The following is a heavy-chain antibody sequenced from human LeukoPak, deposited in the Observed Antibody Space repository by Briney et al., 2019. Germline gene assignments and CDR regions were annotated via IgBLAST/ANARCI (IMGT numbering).Heavy chain of an antibody. CDR2: MNPNSGNT. Sequence: GASVKVSCKASGYPFTSYDLNWVRQATGQGLEWMGWMNPNSGNTGYAQKFQGRVTMTRNTSISTAYMELSSLRSEDTAVYYCARGLRSVGVVIIWYYGMDVWGQGTTVTVSS. CDR3: ARGLRSVGVVIIWYYGMDV. V-gene: IGHV1-8*01. D-gene: IGHD3-3*01. CDR1: GYPFTSYD. J-gene: IGHJ6*02.